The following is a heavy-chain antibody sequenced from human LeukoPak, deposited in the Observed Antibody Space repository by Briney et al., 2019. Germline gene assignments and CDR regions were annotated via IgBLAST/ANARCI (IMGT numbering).Heavy chain of an antibody. CDR3: ARASTRRTTVTTFLD. Sequence: PSETLSLTCTVSGGSISSGGYYWSWIRQHPGKGLEWIGYIYYSGSTYYNPSLKSRVTISVDTSKNQFSLKLSSVTAADTAVYYCARASTRRTTVTTFLDWGQGTLVTVSS. J-gene: IGHJ4*02. D-gene: IGHD4-17*01. CDR1: GGSISSGGYY. V-gene: IGHV4-31*03. CDR2: IYYSGST.